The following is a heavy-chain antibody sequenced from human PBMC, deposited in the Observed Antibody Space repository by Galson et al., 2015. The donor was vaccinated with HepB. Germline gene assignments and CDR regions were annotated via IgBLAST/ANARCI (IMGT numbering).Heavy chain of an antibody. Sequence: SLRLSCAASGFTVSGTYVIWVRQAPGKGLECVSLIESGDKKYYIDSVKGRFTISRDNSLNTMSLHLNSLRAEDSGVYYCAVSGTPGGFDFWGQGTMVTVSS. CDR3: AVSGTPGGFDF. CDR2: IESGDKK. V-gene: IGHV3-66*01. CDR1: GFTVSGTY. J-gene: IGHJ3*01. D-gene: IGHD1-14*01.